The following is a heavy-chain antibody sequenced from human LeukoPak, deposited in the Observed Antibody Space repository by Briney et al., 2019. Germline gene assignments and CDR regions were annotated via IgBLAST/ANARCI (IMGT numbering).Heavy chain of an antibody. Sequence: ASVKVSCKASRYTFTSYYMHWVRQAPGQGLEWMGIINPSGGSTSYAQKFQGRVTMTRDTSTSTVYVELSSLRSEDTAVYYCARSSPRKGDSSGYYGYWGQGTLVTVSS. CDR2: INPSGGST. V-gene: IGHV1-46*01. J-gene: IGHJ4*02. CDR3: ARSSPRKGDSSGYYGY. D-gene: IGHD3-22*01. CDR1: RYTFTSYY.